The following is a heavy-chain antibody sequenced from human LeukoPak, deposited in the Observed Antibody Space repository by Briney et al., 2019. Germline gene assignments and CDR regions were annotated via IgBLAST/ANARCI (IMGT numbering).Heavy chain of an antibody. J-gene: IGHJ4*02. D-gene: IGHD3-10*01. CDR1: GFTVSSNY. CDR3: AKDPTTMVRGVLDY. CDR2: ISSSSSSI. V-gene: IGHV3-48*01. Sequence: GGSLRLSCAASGFTVSSNYMSWVRQAPGKGLEWVSYISSSSSSIYYADSVKGRFTISRDNAKNSLYLQMNSLRAEDTAVYYCAKDPTTMVRGVLDYWGQGTLVTVSS.